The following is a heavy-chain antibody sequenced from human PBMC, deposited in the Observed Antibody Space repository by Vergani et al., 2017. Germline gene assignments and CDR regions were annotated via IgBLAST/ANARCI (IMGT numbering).Heavy chain of an antibody. CDR3: AGPPGTSAFYLGGFCF. Sequence: EVQLLESGGGLVQPGGSLRLSCAASGFTFSTYAMTWVRQAPGKGLEWVSTISSDGGSTYYADSVKGRFTISRDNSKNTLSLQMNSLTAEDTAIYYCAGPPGTSAFYLGGFCFWGQGILVTVSS. D-gene: IGHD3-16*01. CDR2: ISSDGGST. V-gene: IGHV3-23*01. CDR1: GFTFSTYA. J-gene: IGHJ4*02.